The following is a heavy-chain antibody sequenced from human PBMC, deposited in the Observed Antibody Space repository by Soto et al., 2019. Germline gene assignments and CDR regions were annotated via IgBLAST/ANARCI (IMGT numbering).Heavy chain of an antibody. CDR1: GGSISSSSYY. D-gene: IGHD2-8*01. V-gene: IGHV4-39*01. J-gene: IGHJ5*02. Sequence: SETLSLTCTVSGGSISSSSYYWGWIRQPPGKGLEWIGSIYYSGSTYYSPSLKSRVTISVDTSKNQFSLKLSSVTAADTAVYYCVAFQVVLMVYATWGQGTLVTVSS. CDR2: IYYSGST. CDR3: VAFQVVLMVYAT.